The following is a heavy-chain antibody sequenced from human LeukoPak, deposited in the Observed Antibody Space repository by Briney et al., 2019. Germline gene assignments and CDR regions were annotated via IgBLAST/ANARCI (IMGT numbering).Heavy chain of an antibody. CDR1: GFTFRSYS. V-gene: IGHV3-21*04. Sequence: GGSLRLSCAASGFTFRSYSLNWLRQAPGKGLEWVSSISSSSSYIYYADSVKGRFTISRENSKNTLYLQMNSLRAEDTAVYYCAKDSAKKYDDYWGEGTLVTASS. J-gene: IGHJ4*02. CDR3: AKDSAKKYDDY. D-gene: IGHD2/OR15-2a*01. CDR2: ISSSSSYI.